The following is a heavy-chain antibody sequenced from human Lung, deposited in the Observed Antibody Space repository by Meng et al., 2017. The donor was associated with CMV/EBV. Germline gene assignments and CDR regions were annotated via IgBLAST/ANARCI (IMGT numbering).Heavy chain of an antibody. CDR3: ARGLEENLGWEMGY. J-gene: IGHJ4*02. Sequence: VEAGGGLSPAGGSLSISCTVAGFTLRSCWMHWVRQAPGKGLEWVSRIHVDGRGISHADSVKGRFTISKDDARKSQHLQMNSLRVEDTAVYYCARGLEENLGWEMGYWGQGTLVTVSS. V-gene: IGHV3-74*01. CDR2: IHVDGRGI. D-gene: IGHD1-26*01. CDR1: GFTLRSCW.